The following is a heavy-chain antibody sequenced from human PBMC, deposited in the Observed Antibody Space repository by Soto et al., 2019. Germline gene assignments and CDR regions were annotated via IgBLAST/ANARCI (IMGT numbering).Heavy chain of an antibody. D-gene: IGHD2-15*01. Sequence: QVQLVQSGAEVKKPGSSVKVSCKSSGGTFSNSPISWVRQAPGQGLEWMGGVIPLFRTANYAQKFQGRVTITADESTNTAYRELSSLRSGDTAVYYCARSRFVVGVTEDYYGMAVWGQGTTVTVAS. CDR3: ARSRFVVGVTEDYYGMAV. V-gene: IGHV1-69*12. CDR2: VIPLFRTA. J-gene: IGHJ6*02. CDR1: GGTFSNSP.